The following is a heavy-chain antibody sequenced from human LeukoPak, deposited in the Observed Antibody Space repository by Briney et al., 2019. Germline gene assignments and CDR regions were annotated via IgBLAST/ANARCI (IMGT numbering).Heavy chain of an antibody. Sequence: QPGGSLRLSCAASGFTFSSYVMSWVRQAPGKGLEWVSAISGSGGSTYYADSVKGRFTISRDNSKNTLYLQMNSLRAEDTAVYYCAKAAGVGATGVFTNFDYWGQGTLVTVSS. D-gene: IGHD1-26*01. CDR2: ISGSGGST. CDR3: AKAAGVGATGVFTNFDY. V-gene: IGHV3-23*01. CDR1: GFTFSSYV. J-gene: IGHJ4*02.